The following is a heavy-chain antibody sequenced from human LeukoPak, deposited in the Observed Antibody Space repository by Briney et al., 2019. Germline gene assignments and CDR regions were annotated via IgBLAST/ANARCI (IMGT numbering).Heavy chain of an antibody. CDR3: ARAPATRSSETGKKLDS. CDR1: GYTFSTYD. Sequence: ASVKVSCKASGYTFSTYDINWVRQATGQGLEWMGWMSPNSGNTGYAQKFQGRLNMTRNTSISTAYMELSSLRSEDTAVYYCARAPATRSSETGKKLDSWGQGTLVTVSS. CDR2: MSPNSGNT. V-gene: IGHV1-8*01. J-gene: IGHJ4*02. D-gene: IGHD5-24*01.